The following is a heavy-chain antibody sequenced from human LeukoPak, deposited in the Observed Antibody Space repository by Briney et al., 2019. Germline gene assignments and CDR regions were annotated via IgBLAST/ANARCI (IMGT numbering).Heavy chain of an antibody. CDR1: GYAISSGSY. D-gene: IGHD3-3*01. J-gene: IGHJ4*02. CDR2: IHLSGST. Sequence: SETLSLTCAVSGYAISSGSYCGWIRQSPGKGLEWIGIIHLSGSTYYNSSLSSRVTIAVDTSKNQFSLKLTSVTAADTGVYYCARLEILTTADFLELYYFDYWGQGTLVTVSS. CDR3: ARLEILTTADFLELYYFDY. V-gene: IGHV4-38-2*01.